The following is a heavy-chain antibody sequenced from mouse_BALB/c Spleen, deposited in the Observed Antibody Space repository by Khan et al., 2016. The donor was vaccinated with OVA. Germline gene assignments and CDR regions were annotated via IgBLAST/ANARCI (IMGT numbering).Heavy chain of an antibody. CDR1: DYTFSSYW. V-gene: IGHV1-9*01. CDR3: ARGGYGGFAY. CDR2: IFPGSVST. J-gene: IGHJ3*01. D-gene: IGHD2-2*01. Sequence: QVQLQQSGGDLMKPGASVKISCKATDYTFSSYWIEWVKQRPGHGLEWIGQIFPGSVSTTYNEKFKGKATFTADTSSNTAYMQLSSLTSEDSAVYYGARGGYGGFAYWGQGTLVTVSA.